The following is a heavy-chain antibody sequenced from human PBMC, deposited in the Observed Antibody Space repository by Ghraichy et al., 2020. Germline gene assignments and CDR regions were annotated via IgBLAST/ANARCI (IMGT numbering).Heavy chain of an antibody. D-gene: IGHD5/OR15-5a*01. CDR1: GVSVSSNVYF. V-gene: IGHV4-61*08. Sequence: SETLSLTCAVYGVSVSSNVYFWNWIRQSPGKGLEWIGYIDYHGNTNYNPSLASRVTISKDTAANQFSLLLTSVTAADTAIYYCPRSGGASVLDNVYCAHWGQGTLLTVSS. CDR3: PRSGGASVLDNVYCAH. CDR2: IDYHGNT. J-gene: IGHJ4*02.